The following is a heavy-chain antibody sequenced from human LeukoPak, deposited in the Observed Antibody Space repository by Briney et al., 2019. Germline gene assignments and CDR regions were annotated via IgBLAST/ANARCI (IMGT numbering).Heavy chain of an antibody. V-gene: IGHV3-74*01. D-gene: IGHD3-9*01. Sequence: PGGSLRLSCVASGFTFSRYWMHWVRQAPGKGLVWVSRINSDGRSTNYADSVKGRSSISRDNAENTLYLQMNSLRVEDTAVYYCVRGADTGYSSDSWGQGTLVTVSS. J-gene: IGHJ4*02. CDR2: INSDGRST. CDR1: GFTFSRYW. CDR3: VRGADTGYSSDS.